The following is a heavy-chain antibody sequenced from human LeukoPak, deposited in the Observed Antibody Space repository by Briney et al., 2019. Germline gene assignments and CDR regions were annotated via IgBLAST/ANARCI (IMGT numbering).Heavy chain of an antibody. V-gene: IGHV6-1*01. CDR1: GDSVSSSSAA. J-gene: IGHJ6*01. CDR3: ARGVAAYGMDV. Sequence: SQTLSLTCAISGDSVSSSSAAWKWIRQSPSRGLEWLGRTYYRSKWYNDYAVSVKSRLTVNPDTSKNQFSLHLNSVTPEDTAVYYCARGVAAYGMDVWGQGTTVTVSS. D-gene: IGHD2-15*01. CDR2: TYYRSKWYN.